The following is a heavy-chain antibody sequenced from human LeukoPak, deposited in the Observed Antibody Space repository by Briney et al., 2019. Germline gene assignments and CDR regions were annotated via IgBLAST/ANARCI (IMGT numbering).Heavy chain of an antibody. V-gene: IGHV5-51*01. J-gene: IGHJ4*02. Sequence: GESLQISCKGSGYSFTSSWVGWVRPMPGKGLEWMGIIYPGDSDTRYSPSFQGQVTISADRSISTAYLQWSSLKASDSAMYYCARLSIPGSDWYGYYFDYWGQGTLVTVSS. D-gene: IGHD6-19*01. CDR1: GYSFTSSW. CDR2: IYPGDSDT. CDR3: ARLSIPGSDWYGYYFDY.